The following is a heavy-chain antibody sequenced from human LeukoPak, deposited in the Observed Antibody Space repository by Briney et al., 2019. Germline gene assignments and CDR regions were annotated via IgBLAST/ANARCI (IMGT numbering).Heavy chain of an antibody. J-gene: IGHJ4*02. CDR2: ISYDGSNK. CDR3: AKGSNRGVATIDY. CDR1: GFTFSSYG. D-gene: IGHD5-12*01. V-gene: IGHV3-30*18. Sequence: VKPAGSLRLSCAASGFTFSSYGMHWVRQAPGKGLDWVAVISYDGSNKYYADSVKGRFTISRDNSKNTLLLQMNSLRAEDTAVYYCAKGSNRGVATIDYWGQGTLVTVSS.